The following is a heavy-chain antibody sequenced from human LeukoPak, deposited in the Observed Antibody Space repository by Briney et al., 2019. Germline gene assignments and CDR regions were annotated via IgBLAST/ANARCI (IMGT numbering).Heavy chain of an antibody. CDR2: IYHSGST. V-gene: IGHV4-38-2*02. CDR3: ARSPDYGDYPDAFDI. D-gene: IGHD4-17*01. J-gene: IGHJ3*02. CDR1: GGSISRGYY. Sequence: SETLSLTCTVSGGSISRGYYWGWNRQPPGKGLEWIGSIYHSGSTYYNPSLKSRVTISVDTSKNQFSLKLSSVTAADTAVYYCARSPDYGDYPDAFDIWGQGTMVTVSS.